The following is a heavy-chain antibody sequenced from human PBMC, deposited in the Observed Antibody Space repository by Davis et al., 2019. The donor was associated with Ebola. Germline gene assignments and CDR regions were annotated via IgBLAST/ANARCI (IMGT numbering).Heavy chain of an antibody. J-gene: IGHJ4*02. CDR1: GGSVGSGINY. V-gene: IGHV4-61*01. CDR3: AREFAY. Sequence: SETLSLTCTVSGGSVGSGINYWTWIRQPPGKGLEWIVRVYDTGDTNYSPSLKSRVIISTHMSKNQVSLQLSSVTAADTAVYYCAREFAYWGQGTLVTVSP. CDR2: VYDTGDT.